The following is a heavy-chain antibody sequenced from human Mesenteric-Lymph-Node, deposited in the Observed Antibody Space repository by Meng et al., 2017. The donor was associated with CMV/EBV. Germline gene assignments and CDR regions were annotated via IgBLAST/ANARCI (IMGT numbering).Heavy chain of an antibody. D-gene: IGHD6-13*01. CDR2: ISAYNGNT. V-gene: IGHV1-18*01. J-gene: IGHJ6*02. Sequence: ASVKVSCKSSGYTFINYGVNWVRQAPGQGLEWMGWISAYNGNTNYAQKLQGRVTMTTDTSTSTAYMELRSLRSDDTAVYYCARDRIAAAGTPQYYYYGMDVWGQGTTVTVSS. CDR3: ARDRIAAAGTPQYYYYGMDV. CDR1: GYTFINYG.